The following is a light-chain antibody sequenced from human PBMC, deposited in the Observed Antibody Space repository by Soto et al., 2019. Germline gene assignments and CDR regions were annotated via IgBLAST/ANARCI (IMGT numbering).Light chain of an antibody. CDR3: ASHTTSDTRV. CDR1: SGDVGAYDY. Sequence: QSALTQPASVSGSPGQSIAISCTGTSGDVGAYDYVSWYQHHPDKAPKLMIYEVSNRPSGVSDRFSGSKSVYTATLTISGLQAEDEDDYYCASHTTSDTRVFGPGTKVPVL. CDR2: EVS. J-gene: IGLJ1*01. V-gene: IGLV2-14*01.